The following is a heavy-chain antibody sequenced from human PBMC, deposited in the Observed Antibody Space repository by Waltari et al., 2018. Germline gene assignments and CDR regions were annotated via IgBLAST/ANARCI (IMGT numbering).Heavy chain of an antibody. V-gene: IGHV3-48*03. CDR3: SRSLRY. Sequence: EVQLVESGGGLVQPGGSLRLSCAASGFSFSEFEMNWVRRAQGKGLEWISYISSGAYTIYDADSVKGRFTISRDNSKNSLFLQMDSLRVEDTALYYCSRSLRYWGQGTLVTVSS. J-gene: IGHJ4*01. CDR2: ISSGAYTI. CDR1: GFSFSEFE.